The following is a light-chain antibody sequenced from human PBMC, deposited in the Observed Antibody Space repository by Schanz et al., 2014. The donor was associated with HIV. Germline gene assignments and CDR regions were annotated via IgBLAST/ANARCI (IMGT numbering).Light chain of an antibody. CDR3: QQYGSLPIT. J-gene: IGKJ5*01. CDR1: QSVGTI. Sequence: EVVMTQSPATLSVSPGERATLSCRASQSVGTILAWYQQKPGQVPRLLISGTSNRATGIPDRFSGSGSGTDFTLTITRLEPEDFAVFYCQQYGSLPITFGQGTRLEIK. V-gene: IGKV3-20*01. CDR2: GTS.